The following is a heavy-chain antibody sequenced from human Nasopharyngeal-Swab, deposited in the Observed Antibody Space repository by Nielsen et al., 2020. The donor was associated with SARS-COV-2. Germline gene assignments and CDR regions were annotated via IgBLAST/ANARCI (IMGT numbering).Heavy chain of an antibody. J-gene: IGHJ6*02. Sequence: SVKVSCKASGGTFSSYAISWVRQAPGQGLEWMGRIIPIFGIANYAQKLQGRVTITADKSTSTAYMELSGLRSEDTAVYYCASQGGGDYYDSRRYYNYVMDVWGQGTTVTVSS. CDR2: IIPIFGIA. D-gene: IGHD3-22*01. CDR3: ASQGGGDYYDSRRYYNYVMDV. V-gene: IGHV1-69*04. CDR1: GGTFSSYA.